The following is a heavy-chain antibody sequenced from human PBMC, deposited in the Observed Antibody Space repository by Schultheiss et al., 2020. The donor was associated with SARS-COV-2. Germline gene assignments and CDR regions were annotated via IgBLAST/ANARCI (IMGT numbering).Heavy chain of an antibody. CDR2: ISAYNGNT. Sequence: ASVKVSCKASGYTFTSYGISWVRQAPGQGLEWMGWISAYNGNTNYAQKLQGRVTMTTDTSTSTAYMELRSLRSDDTAVYYCAGESSSSWHWNYYYGMDVWGQGTTVTVSS. V-gene: IGHV1-18*04. J-gene: IGHJ6*02. CDR3: AGESSSSWHWNYYYGMDV. D-gene: IGHD6-13*01. CDR1: GYTFTSYG.